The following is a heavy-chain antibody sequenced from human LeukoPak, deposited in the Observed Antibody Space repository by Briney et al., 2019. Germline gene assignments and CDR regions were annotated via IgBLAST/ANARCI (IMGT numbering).Heavy chain of an antibody. CDR1: GGSFSGYY. CDR2: INHSGST. Sequence: PSETLSLTCAVYGGSFSGYYWSWIRQPPGKGLEWIGEINHSGSTNYNPSLKSRVTISVDTSKNQFSLKLSSVTAADTAVYYCARHIITMIVVVITSDYFDYWGQGTLVTVSS. V-gene: IGHV4-34*01. J-gene: IGHJ4*02. CDR3: ARHIITMIVVVITSDYFDY. D-gene: IGHD3-22*01.